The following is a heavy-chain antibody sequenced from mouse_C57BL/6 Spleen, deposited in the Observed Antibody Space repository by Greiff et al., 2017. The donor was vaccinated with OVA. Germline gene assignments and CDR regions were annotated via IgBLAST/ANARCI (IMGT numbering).Heavy chain of an antibody. CDR3: AKGDYGNPYYAMDY. CDR1: GFSLTSYG. D-gene: IGHD2-1*01. CDR2: IWRGGST. Sequence: QVQLQQSGPGLVQPSQSLSITCTVSGFSLTSYGVHWVRQSPGKGLEWLGVIWRGGSTDYNAAFMSRLSITKDNSKSQVFFKMNSLQADDTAIYYCAKGDYGNPYYAMDYWGQGTSVTVSS. V-gene: IGHV2-5*01. J-gene: IGHJ4*01.